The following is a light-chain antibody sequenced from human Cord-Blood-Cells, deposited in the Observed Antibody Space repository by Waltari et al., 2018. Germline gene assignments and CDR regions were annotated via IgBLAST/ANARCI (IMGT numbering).Light chain of an antibody. Sequence: SSELTQAPAVSVALGQTVRITCQGDSLRSYYASRYQQKPGQAPVLVIYGKNNRPSGIPDRFSGSSSGNTASLTITGAQAEDEADYYCNSRDSSGNHVVFGGGTKLTVL. CDR2: GKN. CDR3: NSRDSSGNHVV. CDR1: SLRSYY. J-gene: IGLJ2*01. V-gene: IGLV3-19*01.